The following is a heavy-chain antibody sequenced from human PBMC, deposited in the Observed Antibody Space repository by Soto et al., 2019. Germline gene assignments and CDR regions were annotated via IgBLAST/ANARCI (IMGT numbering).Heavy chain of an antibody. J-gene: IGHJ4*02. CDR2: IYYSGST. V-gene: IGHV4-31*03. D-gene: IGHD6-19*01. CDR1: GGSISRGGYY. Sequence: QVQLQESGPGLVKPSQTLSLTCTVSGGSISRGGYYWSWIRQHPGKGLEWIGYIYYSGSTYYNPSLKSRVTISVDTSKNQFSVKLSSVTAADTAVYFCAKSRLEQYFFDYWGQGNLVTVSS. CDR3: AKSRLEQYFFDY.